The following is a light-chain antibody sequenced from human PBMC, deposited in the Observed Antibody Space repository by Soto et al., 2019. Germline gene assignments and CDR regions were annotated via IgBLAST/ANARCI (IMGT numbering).Light chain of an antibody. CDR2: AAS. CDR3: QQYDKYST. V-gene: IGKV3-20*01. CDR1: QSVSSTY. Sequence: EIGWTQSPGAVSSCPGARATLSCRASQSVSSTYLAWYQQRPGQAPRLLNAAASKRATGIPARFSGSGSETDFTLTISSLQPEDFATYFCQQYDKYSTFGHGTKVDIK. J-gene: IGKJ1*01.